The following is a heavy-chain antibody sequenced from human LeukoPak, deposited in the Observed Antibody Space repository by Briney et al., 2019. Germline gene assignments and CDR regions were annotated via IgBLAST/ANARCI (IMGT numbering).Heavy chain of an antibody. J-gene: IGHJ4*02. D-gene: IGHD3-22*01. CDR3: AREGYDSSYYYYLDY. CDR1: GGSISSGDYY. V-gene: IGHV4-31*03. Sequence: SETLSLTCTVSGGSISSGDYYWSWIRQHPGKGLEWIGNIYYSGSTYYNPSLKSRVTISVDTSKSQFSLKLSSVTATDTAVYYCAREGYDSSYYYYLDYWGQGTLVTVSS. CDR2: IYYSGST.